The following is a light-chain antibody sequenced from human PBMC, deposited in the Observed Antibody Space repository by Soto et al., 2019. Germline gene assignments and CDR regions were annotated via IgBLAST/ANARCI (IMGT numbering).Light chain of an antibody. V-gene: IGLV1-47*01. CDR2: RNN. J-gene: IGLJ2*01. CDR3: AAWDDSLSGPV. CDR1: SSNIGSNY. Sequence: QSVLTQPPSASGTPGQRVTISCSGSSSNIGSNYAFWYQQLPGTAPKVLIYRNNQRPSGVPDRFSGSKSGTSASLAISGLRSEDEADYYCAAWDDSLSGPVFGGGTKLTVL.